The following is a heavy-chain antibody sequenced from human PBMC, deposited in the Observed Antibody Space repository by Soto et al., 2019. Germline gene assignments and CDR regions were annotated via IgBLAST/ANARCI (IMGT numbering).Heavy chain of an antibody. CDR3: ARDQYYYGSGTWVYYYGMDV. D-gene: IGHD3-10*01. Sequence: PSETLSLTCTVSGGSISSGDYYWSWIRQPPGKGLEWIGYIYYSGSTYYNPSLKSRVTISVDTSKNQFSLKLSSVTAADTAVYYCARDQYYYGSGTWVYYYGMDVWGQGTTVTVSS. CDR1: GGSISSGDYY. CDR2: IYYSGST. J-gene: IGHJ6*02. V-gene: IGHV4-30-4*01.